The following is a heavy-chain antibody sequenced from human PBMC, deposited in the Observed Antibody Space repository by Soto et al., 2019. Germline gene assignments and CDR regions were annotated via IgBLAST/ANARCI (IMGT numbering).Heavy chain of an antibody. V-gene: IGHV4-30-4*01. CDR3: ARGVDFEGFSPYGMDV. D-gene: IGHD3-3*01. J-gene: IGHJ6*02. CDR1: GGSINTGDYY. CDR2: IYYSGTA. Sequence: SETLSLTCTVSGGSINTGDYYWTWIRQPRGKGLEWIGYIYYSGTAYYNPSLKSRVSLSLDTSKNHFSLRLTSVTAADTAVYYCARGVDFEGFSPYGMDVWGQGTTVTVSS.